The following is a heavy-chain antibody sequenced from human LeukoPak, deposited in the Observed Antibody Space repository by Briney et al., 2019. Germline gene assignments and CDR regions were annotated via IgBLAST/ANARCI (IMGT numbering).Heavy chain of an antibody. CDR1: GGSISSYY. V-gene: IGHV4-59*01. CDR3: ASSYYDSSGPNY. D-gene: IGHD3-22*01. Sequence: SETLSLTCTVSGGSISSYYWSWIRQPPGKGLEWIGYIYYSGSTNYNPSLKSRVTISVDTSKNQSSLKLSSVTPADTAVYYCASSYYDSSGPNYWGQGTLVTVSS. J-gene: IGHJ4*02. CDR2: IYYSGST.